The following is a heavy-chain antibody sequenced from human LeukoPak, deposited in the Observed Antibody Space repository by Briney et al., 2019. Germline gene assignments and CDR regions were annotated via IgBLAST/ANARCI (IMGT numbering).Heavy chain of an antibody. V-gene: IGHV1-46*02. Sequence: GASVKVSCKASGYNLNTYHMHWVRQAPGQGLEWMGIITSTGTTTICAQKFQGRVTMTRDTSTSTVYMDLSSLRSDDTAVYYCARLREDINWYFDYWGQGTLVAVSS. CDR1: GYNLNTYH. D-gene: IGHD1-1*01. CDR2: ITSTGTTT. CDR3: ARLREDINWYFDY. J-gene: IGHJ4*02.